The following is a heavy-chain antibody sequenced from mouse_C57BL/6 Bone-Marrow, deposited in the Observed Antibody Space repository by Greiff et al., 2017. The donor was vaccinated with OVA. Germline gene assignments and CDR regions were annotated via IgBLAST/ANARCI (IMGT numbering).Heavy chain of an antibody. J-gene: IGHJ1*03. V-gene: IGHV5-2*01. CDR1: EYEFPSYD. D-gene: IGHD1-1*01. Sequence: DVKLVESGGGLVQPGESLQLSCESNEYEFPSYDMSWVRKTPEKRLELVAAINSDGGSTYYPDTMERRFIISRDNTKKTLYLQMSSLMSEDTALYYGARQMYCSSYWYFDVWGTGTTVTVSS. CDR2: INSDGGST. CDR3: ARQMYCSSYWYFDV.